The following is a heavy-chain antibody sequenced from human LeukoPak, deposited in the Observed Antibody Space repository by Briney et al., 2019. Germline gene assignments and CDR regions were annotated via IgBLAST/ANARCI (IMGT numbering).Heavy chain of an antibody. V-gene: IGHV1-46*01. CDR3: ARAGYCTSCYDRDYYYYMDV. Sequence: ASVKVSRKASGYTFASYYMHWVRQAPGQGLEWMGIINPSAGSTSYAQKFQGRVTMTRDMSTSTVYMELSSLRSEDTAVYYCARAGYCTSCYDRDYYYYMDVWGKGTTVTVSS. D-gene: IGHD2-2*01. CDR2: INPSAGST. CDR1: GYTFASYY. J-gene: IGHJ6*03.